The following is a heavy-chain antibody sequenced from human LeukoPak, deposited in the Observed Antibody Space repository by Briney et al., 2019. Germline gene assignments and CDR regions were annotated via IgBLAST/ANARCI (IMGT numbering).Heavy chain of an antibody. J-gene: IGHJ2*01. V-gene: IGHV3-23*01. CDR2: IYGRGGTT. CDR3: ARVVGRNWYLDL. Sequence: PGGSLRLSCAASGFTFSSYDMTWVRQAPGKGLEWVSGIYGRGGTTYYADSVKGRFIVSRDNSKNSLSLQMNSLRAEDTAVYYCARVVGRNWYLDLWGRGTHVTVSS. CDR1: GFTFSSYD. D-gene: IGHD1-14*01.